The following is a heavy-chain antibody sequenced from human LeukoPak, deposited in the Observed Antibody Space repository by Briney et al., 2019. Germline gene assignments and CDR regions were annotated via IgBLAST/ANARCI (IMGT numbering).Heavy chain of an antibody. D-gene: IGHD1-26*01. J-gene: IGHJ5*02. V-gene: IGHV4-39*01. CDR3: ARHEYSGSYYGLSWFDP. CDR1: RGSVSSSSYY. Sequence: SETLSPTCTVSRGSVSSSSYYWGWIRQPPGKGLEWIGSIYYNEYTYYNPSLKSRVTISVDTSKNQFSLKLSSVTAADTAVYYCARHEYSGSYYGLSWFDPWGPGTLVTVSS. CDR2: IYYNEYT.